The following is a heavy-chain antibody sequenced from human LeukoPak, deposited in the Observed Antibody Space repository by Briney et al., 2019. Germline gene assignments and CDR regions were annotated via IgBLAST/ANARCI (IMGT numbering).Heavy chain of an antibody. CDR3: ARDSIMITFGGVRS. Sequence: ASVKVSCKASGYTFTGYYMHWVRQAPGQGLEWMGWINPNSGGTNYARKFQGRVTMTRDTSISTAYMELSRLRSDDTAVYYCARDSIMITFGGVRSWGQGTLVTVSS. V-gene: IGHV1-2*02. J-gene: IGHJ5*02. CDR1: GYTFTGYY. D-gene: IGHD3-16*01. CDR2: INPNSGGT.